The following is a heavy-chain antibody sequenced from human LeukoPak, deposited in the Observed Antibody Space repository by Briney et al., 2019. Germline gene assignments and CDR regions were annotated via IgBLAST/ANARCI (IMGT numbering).Heavy chain of an antibody. CDR3: AANLTSTARKGLLQGWFDP. D-gene: IGHD3-22*01. CDR2: NYYSGST. V-gene: IGHV4-39*01. Sequence: PSETLSLTCIVSGGSISSSNYYWGWIRQPPGKGLEWIGSNYYSGSTYYNPSLKSRVTISVDTSKNQFSLKLSPVTAADTAVYFCAANLTSTARKGLLQGWFDPWGQGTLVTVSS. J-gene: IGHJ5*02. CDR1: GGSISSSNYY.